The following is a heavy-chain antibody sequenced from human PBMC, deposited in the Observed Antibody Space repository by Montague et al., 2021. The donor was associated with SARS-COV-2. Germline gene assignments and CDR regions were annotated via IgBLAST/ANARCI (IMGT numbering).Heavy chain of an antibody. CDR3: ARDAVGGLDV. Sequence: SETLSLTCSVSGGSTKTMTYYWAWIRQPPGKGLEWIGSVYYTGHTYYTPSLAARTAILLDASTNHFSLNLSSVAADDTAIYYCARDAVGGLDVWGQGTTVTVSS. CDR1: GGSTKTMTYY. J-gene: IGHJ6*02. V-gene: IGHV4-39*07. D-gene: IGHD2-2*01. CDR2: VYYTGHT.